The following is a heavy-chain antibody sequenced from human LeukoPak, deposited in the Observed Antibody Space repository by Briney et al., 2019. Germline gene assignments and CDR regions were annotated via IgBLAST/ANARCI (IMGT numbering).Heavy chain of an antibody. J-gene: IGHJ4*02. CDR3: ARGEDYGGNLDY. Sequence: GGSLRLSCAASGFTVSSNYMSWVRQAPGKGLEWVSVIYVDGSTYYADSVKGRFSISRDNSKNTLYLQMNSLRAEDTAVYYCARGEDYGGNLDYWGQGTLVTVSS. V-gene: IGHV3-53*01. D-gene: IGHD4-23*01. CDR1: GFTVSSNY. CDR2: IYVDGST.